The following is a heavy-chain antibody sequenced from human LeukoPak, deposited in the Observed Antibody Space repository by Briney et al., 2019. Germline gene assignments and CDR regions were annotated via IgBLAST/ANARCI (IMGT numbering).Heavy chain of an antibody. J-gene: IGHJ4*02. V-gene: IGHV3-23*01. D-gene: IGHD3-22*01. CDR1: GLTFSIYA. CDR3: AKDRGTMIVALFDY. Sequence: QTGGSLRLSCAASGLTFSIYALTWVRQAPGKGLEWVSSITSSGGTTSYADSVKGRFTISRDNSKNTLYLQMNSLRAEGTAVYYCAKDRGTMIVALFDYWGQGTLVTVSS. CDR2: ITSSGGTT.